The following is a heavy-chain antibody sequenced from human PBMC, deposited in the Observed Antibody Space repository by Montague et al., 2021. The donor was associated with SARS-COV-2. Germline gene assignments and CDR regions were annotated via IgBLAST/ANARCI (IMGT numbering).Heavy chain of an antibody. CDR3: AKDREVATGGLYYFDY. D-gene: IGHD5-24*01. Sequence: RSLSCSASGFPFRNYAMIWVRQAPGKGLEWVSGISGSADITYYADSVKGRFTISRDNSKNTLYLQMSSLRAGDTAVYYCAKDREVATGGLYYFDYWGQGTLVTVSS. CDR1: GFPFRNYA. J-gene: IGHJ4*02. V-gene: IGHV3-23*01. CDR2: ISGSADIT.